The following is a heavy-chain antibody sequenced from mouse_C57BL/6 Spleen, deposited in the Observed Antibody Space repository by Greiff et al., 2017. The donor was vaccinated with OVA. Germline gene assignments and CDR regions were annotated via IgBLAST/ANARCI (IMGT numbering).Heavy chain of an antibody. D-gene: IGHD1-1*01. CDR2: IGPGSGST. CDR3: AREAITTVVVGRHWYFDV. J-gene: IGHJ1*03. V-gene: IGHV1-77*01. Sequence: QVQLQQSGAELVKPGASVKISCKASGYTFTDYYINWVKQRPGQGLEWIGKIGPGSGSTYYNEKFKGKATLTADKSSSTAYMQLSSLTSEDSAVYFCAREAITTVVVGRHWYFDVWGTGTTVTVSS. CDR1: GYTFTDYY.